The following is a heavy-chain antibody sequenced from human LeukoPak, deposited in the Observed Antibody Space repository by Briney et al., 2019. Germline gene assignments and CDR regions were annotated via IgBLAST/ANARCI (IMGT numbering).Heavy chain of an antibody. CDR3: ARDYYDSSGYFDY. V-gene: IGHV4-39*07. D-gene: IGHD3-22*01. Sequence: GSLRLSCAASGFTFSSYSMNWVRQAPGKGLEGIGSIYYSGNTYYNPSLKSRLTISVDTSKNQFSLKLSSVTAADTAVYYCARDYYDSSGYFDYWGQGTLVTVSS. CDR2: IYYSGNT. J-gene: IGHJ4*02. CDR1: GFTFSSYS.